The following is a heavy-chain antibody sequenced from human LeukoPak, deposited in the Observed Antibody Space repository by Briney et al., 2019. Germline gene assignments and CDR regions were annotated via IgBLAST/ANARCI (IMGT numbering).Heavy chain of an antibody. Sequence: GGSLRLSCAASGFTFSSYSMNWVRQAPGKGLEWVSSISSSSSYIYYADSVKGRFTISRDNAKNSLYLQMNSLRADDTAVYYCARSGATTDYFDYWGQGTLVTVSS. D-gene: IGHD1-26*01. J-gene: IGHJ4*02. CDR2: ISSSSSYI. V-gene: IGHV3-21*01. CDR3: ARSGATTDYFDY. CDR1: GFTFSSYS.